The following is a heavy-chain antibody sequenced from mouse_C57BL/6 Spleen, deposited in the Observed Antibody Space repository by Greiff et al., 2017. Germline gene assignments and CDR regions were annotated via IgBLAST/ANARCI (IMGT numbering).Heavy chain of an antibody. CDR1: GYAFSSSW. CDR2: IYPGDGDT. V-gene: IGHV1-82*01. CDR3: ARASQTEFYYFDY. J-gene: IGHJ2*01. D-gene: IGHD6-1*01. Sequence: QVQLQQSGPELVKPGASVKISCKASGYAFSSSWMNWVKQRPGKGLEWIGRIYPGDGDTNYNGKFKGKATLTADKSSSTAYMQLSSLTSEDSAVYFCARASQTEFYYFDYWGQGTTLTVSS.